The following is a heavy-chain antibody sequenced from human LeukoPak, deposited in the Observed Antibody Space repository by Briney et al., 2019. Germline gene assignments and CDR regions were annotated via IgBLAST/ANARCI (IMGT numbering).Heavy chain of an antibody. Sequence: SETLSLTRTVSGGSISSFYWSWIRQTPGKGLEWIGYIYYNGKTNYNPSLSSRVTMSVDASTNQFSLKVNSVTATDTALYYCARVVTAAGLDLWGQGILVTISS. V-gene: IGHV4-59*12. CDR3: ARVVTAAGLDL. CDR1: GGSISSFY. CDR2: IYYNGKT. J-gene: IGHJ5*02. D-gene: IGHD6-25*01.